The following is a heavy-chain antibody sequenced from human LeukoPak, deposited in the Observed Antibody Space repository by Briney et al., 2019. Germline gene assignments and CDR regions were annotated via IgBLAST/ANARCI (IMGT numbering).Heavy chain of an antibody. V-gene: IGHV1-8*02. D-gene: IGHD1-26*01. J-gene: IGHJ6*02. CDR1: GYTFTGYY. Sequence: ASVKVSCKASGYTFTGYYMHWVRQATGQGLEWMGWMNPNSGNTGYAQKFQGRVTMTRNTSISTAYMELSSLRSEDTAVYYCARFSPGRWELLENYYGMDVWGQGTTVTVSS. CDR2: MNPNSGNT. CDR3: ARFSPGRWELLENYYGMDV.